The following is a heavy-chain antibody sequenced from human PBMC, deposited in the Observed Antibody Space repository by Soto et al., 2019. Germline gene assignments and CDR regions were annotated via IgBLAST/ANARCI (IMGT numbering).Heavy chain of an antibody. CDR1: GFTVSSNY. CDR3: ARDRAPIDTWYFDI. J-gene: IGHJ2*01. D-gene: IGHD3-9*01. V-gene: IGHV3-53*01. CDR2: IYSDGTT. Sequence: QLVESGGGLIQPGGSLRLSCAASGFTVSSNYMSLIRQAPGKGLEWGSIIYSDGTTYYADSVKGRFTISRDNSKNTLYLQMNSLSADDTAVYYCARDRAPIDTWYFDIWGRGTLVTVSS.